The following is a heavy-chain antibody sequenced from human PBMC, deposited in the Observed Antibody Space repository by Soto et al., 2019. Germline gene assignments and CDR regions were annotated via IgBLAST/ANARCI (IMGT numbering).Heavy chain of an antibody. J-gene: IGHJ4*02. CDR2: ISGSGSVT. D-gene: IGHD1-26*01. CDR1: GFTFSSYA. CDR3: AKRMMSGSYYAAFDH. Sequence: EVQLLESGGGLVQPGGSLRLSCAASGFTFSSYAMSWVRQAPGKGLEWVSVISGSGSVTYYADSVKGRFNISRDNSKSTLYLQMNSLRAEDTAVYYCAKRMMSGSYYAAFDHWGQGTLVTVSS. V-gene: IGHV3-23*01.